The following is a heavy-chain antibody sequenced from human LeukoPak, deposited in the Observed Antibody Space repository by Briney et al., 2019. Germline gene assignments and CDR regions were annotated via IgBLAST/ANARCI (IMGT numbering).Heavy chain of an antibody. CDR3: ARENLEYSTPYFDY. D-gene: IGHD6-6*01. V-gene: IGHV3-23*01. CDR2: MSGSGGST. Sequence: GGSLRLSCAASGFTFSIYGMSWVRQAPGRGLEWVSAMSGSGGSTYYADSVKGRFTISRDNAKNSLYLQMNSLRAEDTAVYYCARENLEYSTPYFDYWGQGTLVTVSS. CDR1: GFTFSIYG. J-gene: IGHJ4*02.